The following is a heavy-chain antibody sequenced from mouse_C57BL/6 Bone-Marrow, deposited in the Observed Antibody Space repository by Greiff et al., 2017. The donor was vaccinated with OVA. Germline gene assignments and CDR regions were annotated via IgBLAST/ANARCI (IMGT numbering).Heavy chain of an antibody. CDR3: ARLGDYDRYYAMDY. V-gene: IGHV1-81*01. CDR1: GYTFTSYG. Sequence: LEESGAELARPGASVKLSCKASGYTFTSYGISWVKQRTGQGLEWIGEIYPRSGNTYYNEKFKGKATLTADKSASTAYMELRSLTAEDSAAYFCARLGDYDRYYAMDYWGQGTSVTVSS. CDR2: IYPRSGNT. D-gene: IGHD2-4*01. J-gene: IGHJ4*01.